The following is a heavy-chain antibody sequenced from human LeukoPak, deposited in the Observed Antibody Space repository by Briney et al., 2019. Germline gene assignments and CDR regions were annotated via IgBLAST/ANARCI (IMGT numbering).Heavy chain of an antibody. Sequence: SETLSLTCTVSGGSISSGGYYWSWIRQHPGKGLEWIGYIYYSGSTYYNPSLKSRVTISVDTSKNQFSLKLSSVTAADTAVYYCARTQTPYYYDSSGYYSNAYYFDYWGQGTLVTVSS. CDR2: IYYSGST. D-gene: IGHD3-22*01. V-gene: IGHV4-31*03. CDR3: ARTQTPYYYDSSGYYSNAYYFDY. CDR1: GGSISSGGYY. J-gene: IGHJ4*02.